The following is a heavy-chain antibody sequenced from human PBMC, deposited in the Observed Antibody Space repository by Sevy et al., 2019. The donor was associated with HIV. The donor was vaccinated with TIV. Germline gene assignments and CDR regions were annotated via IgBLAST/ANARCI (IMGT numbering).Heavy chain of an antibody. CDR1: GFSFSYYG. D-gene: IGHD1-26*01. J-gene: IGHJ6*02. V-gene: IGHV3-30*18. Sequence: GGSLRLSCIGSGFSFSYYGIHWVRQAPGKGLDWVALISHDGINEYYADSVKGRFSISRDNSKNTVYLEMNSLRNEDTAIYFCANAYSGSYSHSYLYALDVWGQGTTVTVSS. CDR3: ANAYSGSYSHSYLYALDV. CDR2: ISHDGINE.